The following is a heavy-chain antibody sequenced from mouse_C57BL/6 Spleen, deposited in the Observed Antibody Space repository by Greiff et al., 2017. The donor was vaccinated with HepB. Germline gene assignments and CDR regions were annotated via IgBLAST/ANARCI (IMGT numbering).Heavy chain of an antibody. CDR2: INPYNGGT. V-gene: IGHV1-19*01. Sequence: EVQLQQSGPVLVKPGASVKMSCKASGYTFTDYYMNWVKQSHGKSLKWIGVINPYNGGTSYNQKFKGKATLTVDKSSSTAYMELNSLTSEDSAVYYCAGGDEDYYAMDYWGQGTSVTVSS. CDR1: GYTFTDYY. J-gene: IGHJ4*01. CDR3: AGGDEDYYAMDY.